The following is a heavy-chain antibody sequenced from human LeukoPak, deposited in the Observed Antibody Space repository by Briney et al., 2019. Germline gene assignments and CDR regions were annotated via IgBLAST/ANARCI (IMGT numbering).Heavy chain of an antibody. D-gene: IGHD4-23*01. CDR3: ATQRWSFRSFDY. J-gene: IGHJ4*02. V-gene: IGHV1-24*01. CDR1: GYTLTELS. CDR2: FDPEDGET. Sequence: ASVKVSCKVSGYTLTELSMHWVRQAPGKGLEWMGGFDPEDGETIYAQKFQGRVTMPEDTSTETAYMELSSLRSEDTAVYYCATQRWSFRSFDYWGQGTLVTVSS.